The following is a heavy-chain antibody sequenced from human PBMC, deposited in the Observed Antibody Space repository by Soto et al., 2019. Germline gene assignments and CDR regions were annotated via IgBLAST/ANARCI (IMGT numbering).Heavy chain of an antibody. V-gene: IGHV1-18*01. CDR3: ARHARGVDYYYYGMDV. CDR2: ISAYNGNT. Sequence: QVQLVQSGAEVKKPGASVKVSCKASGYTFTSYGISWVRQAPGQGLEWMGWISAYNGNTNYAQKLQGRVTMTTDTSTSTAYMELRRLRSDDTAVYYCARHARGVDYYYYGMDVWGQGTTVTVSS. CDR1: GYTFTSYG. J-gene: IGHJ6*02. D-gene: IGHD2-15*01.